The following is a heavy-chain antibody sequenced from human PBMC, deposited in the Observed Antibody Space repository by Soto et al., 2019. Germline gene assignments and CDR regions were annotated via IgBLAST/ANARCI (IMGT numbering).Heavy chain of an antibody. CDR1: GGTFSNYA. V-gene: IGHV1-69*01. J-gene: IGHJ6*02. Sequence: QVQLVQSGAEVKKPGSSVKVSCKASGGTFSNYAFSWVRQVPGQGLEWMGGIIPIFETTNYAQKFQGRVTITADESTSTTYMELSSLSSEDTAVFFCARDMITAAISYRYYAMDVWGQGTTVTVSS. CDR3: ARDMITAAISYRYYAMDV. D-gene: IGHD2-2*01. CDR2: IIPIFETT.